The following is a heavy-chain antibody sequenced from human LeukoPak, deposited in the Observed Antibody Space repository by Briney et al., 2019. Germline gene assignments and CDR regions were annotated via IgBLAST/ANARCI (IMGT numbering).Heavy chain of an antibody. CDR1: GFTFSSYA. CDR2: ISYDGSNK. V-gene: IGHV3-30*01. D-gene: IGHD3-22*01. CDR3: ARVRNYYDSSALFDY. Sequence: GGSLRLSCAASGFTFSSYAMHWVRQAPGKGLEWMAVISYDGSNKYYADSVKGRFTISRDNSKNTLYLQMNSLRAEDTAVYYCARVRNYYDSSALFDYWGQGTLVTVSS. J-gene: IGHJ4*02.